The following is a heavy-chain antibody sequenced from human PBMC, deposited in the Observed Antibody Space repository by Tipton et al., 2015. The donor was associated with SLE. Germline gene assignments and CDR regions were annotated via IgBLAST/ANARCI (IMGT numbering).Heavy chain of an antibody. CDR1: GGSISSSSYY. J-gene: IGHJ1*01. CDR2: IYYSGST. CDR3: AGPYGDYGFFKY. Sequence: TLSLTCTVSGGSISSSSYYWGWIRQPPGKGLEWIGSIYYSGSTYYNPSLKSRVTISADTSKNQFSLKLNSMTAADTAVYYCAGPYGDYGFFKYWGQGARIIVSS. D-gene: IGHD4-17*01. V-gene: IGHV4-39*07.